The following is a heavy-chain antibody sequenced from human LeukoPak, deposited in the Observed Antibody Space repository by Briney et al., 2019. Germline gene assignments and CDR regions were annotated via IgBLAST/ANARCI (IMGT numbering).Heavy chain of an antibody. D-gene: IGHD2-15*01. CDR2: ISSSGSTI. J-gene: IGHJ5*02. CDR1: GFTFSDYY. Sequence: GGSLTLSCAASGFTFSDYYMSWIRQAPGKGLEWVSYISSSGSTIYYADSVKGRFTISRDNARNSLYLQMNSLRAEDTAVYYCARDESEDYNWFDPRGQGTLVTVSS. CDR3: ARDESEDYNWFDP. V-gene: IGHV3-11*04.